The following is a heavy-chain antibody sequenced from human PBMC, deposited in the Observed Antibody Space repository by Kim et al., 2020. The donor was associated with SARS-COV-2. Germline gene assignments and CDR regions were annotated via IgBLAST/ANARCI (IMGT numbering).Heavy chain of an antibody. Sequence: SGPTLVNPTQTLTLTCTFSGFSLSTSGVGVGWIRQPPGKALDWLALIYWDGDERYSPYLRTRLTITKDTSKNQVVLTMTNMDHVDTATYYCVHIQDRLFDFWGQGTLVTVSS. D-gene: IGHD4-17*01. CDR2: IYWDGDE. CDR1: GFSLSTSGVG. V-gene: IGHV2-5*02. CDR3: VHIQDRLFDF. J-gene: IGHJ4*02.